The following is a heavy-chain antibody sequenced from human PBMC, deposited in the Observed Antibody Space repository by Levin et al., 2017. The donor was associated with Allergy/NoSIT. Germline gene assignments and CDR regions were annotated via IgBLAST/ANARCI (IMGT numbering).Heavy chain of an antibody. D-gene: IGHD2-21*02. J-gene: IGHJ2*01. CDR3: ARERGGDFSLGWYFDL. CDR1: GGTFSSYA. Sequence: SVKVSCKASGGTFSSYAISWVRQAPGQGLEWMGGIIPIFGTANYAQKFQGRVTITADKSTSTAYMELSSLRSEDTAVYYCARERGGDFSLGWYFDLWGRGTLVTVSS. V-gene: IGHV1-69*06. CDR2: IIPIFGTA.